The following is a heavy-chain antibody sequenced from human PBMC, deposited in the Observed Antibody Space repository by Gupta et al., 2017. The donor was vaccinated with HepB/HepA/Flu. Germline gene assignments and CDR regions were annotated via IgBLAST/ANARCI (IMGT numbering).Heavy chain of an antibody. CDR1: GFTFSTYV. D-gene: IGHD3-22*01. CDR2: VSGSGVHT. Sequence: EVQLLESGGGLVQPGGSLRLSCAASGFTFSTYVMSWVRQAPGKGLEWVSSVSGSGVHTDSADSVKGRFTISRDKSNNTLHLQMNRLRAEDTAVYYCATGMDSSGYNFERWVDYWGQGTLVTVSS. CDR3: ATGMDSSGYNFERWVDY. J-gene: IGHJ4*02. V-gene: IGHV3-23*01.